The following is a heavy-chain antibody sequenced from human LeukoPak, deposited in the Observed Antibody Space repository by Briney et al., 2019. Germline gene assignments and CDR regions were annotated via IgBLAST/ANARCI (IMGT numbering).Heavy chain of an antibody. CDR2: IYHTGST. CDR1: GGSISSAGYY. CDR3: ARVRYYDSSGYTDY. Sequence: SETLSLTCTVSGGSISSAGYYWSWIRQPPGKGLEWIGYIYHTGSTYYNPSLKSRVTISVDKSKNQFSLKLSSVTAADTAVYYCARVRYYDSSGYTDYWGQGTLVTVSS. D-gene: IGHD3-22*01. J-gene: IGHJ4*02. V-gene: IGHV4-30-2*01.